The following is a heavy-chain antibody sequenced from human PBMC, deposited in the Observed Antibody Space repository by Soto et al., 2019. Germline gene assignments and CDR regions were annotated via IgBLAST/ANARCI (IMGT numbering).Heavy chain of an antibody. V-gene: IGHV4-59*01. Sequence: SVTLSATCPASGFYISCYDLSWIRRSPWKGLEWIGYIYYSESTKYNPSLKSRVTISVDTSKNQFSLKLSSVTAADTAVYYCAREFPISSGWSLGFEYWGQGNLVTVSS. CDR3: AREFPISSGWSLGFEY. CDR1: GFYISCYD. J-gene: IGHJ4*02. D-gene: IGHD6-19*01. CDR2: IYYSEST.